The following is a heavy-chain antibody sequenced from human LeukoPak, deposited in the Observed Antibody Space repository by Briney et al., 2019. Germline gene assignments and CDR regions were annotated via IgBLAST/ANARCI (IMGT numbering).Heavy chain of an antibody. CDR3: ARRGVDCSGGSCYSSYYYYYYMDV. Sequence: ASVKVSCKASGYTFTSYGISWVRQAPGQGLEWMGWISAYNGNTNYAQKLQGRVTMTTDTSTSTAYMELRSLRSDDTAVYYCARRGVDCSGGSCYSSYYYYYYMDVWGKGTTVTVSS. V-gene: IGHV1-18*01. CDR2: ISAYNGNT. J-gene: IGHJ6*03. CDR1: GYTFTSYG. D-gene: IGHD2-15*01.